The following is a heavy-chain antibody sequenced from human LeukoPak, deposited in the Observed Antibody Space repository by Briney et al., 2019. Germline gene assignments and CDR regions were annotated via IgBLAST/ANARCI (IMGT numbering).Heavy chain of an antibody. D-gene: IGHD3-10*01. CDR3: ARGVRITYYYGSGSYATFDY. CDR2: MNPNSGNT. Sequence: ASVKVSCKASGYTFTSYDINWVRQATGQGLEWMGWMNPNSGNTGYARKFQGRVTMTRNTSISTAYMELSSLRSEDTAVYYCARGVRITYYYGSGSYATFDYWGQGTLVTVSS. CDR1: GYTFTSYD. J-gene: IGHJ4*02. V-gene: IGHV1-8*01.